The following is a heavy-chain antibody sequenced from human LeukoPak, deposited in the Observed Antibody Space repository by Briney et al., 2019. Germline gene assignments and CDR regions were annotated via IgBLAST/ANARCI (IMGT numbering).Heavy chain of an antibody. Sequence: GASVKVSCKASGYTFTGYYMHWVRQAPGQGLEWMGWINPNSGGTNYAQKFQGRVTMTRDTSISTAYMELSRLRSDDTAVYYCARVGCSGGSCYSRYYFDYWGQGTLVTVSS. J-gene: IGHJ4*02. D-gene: IGHD2-15*01. CDR1: GYTFTGYY. V-gene: IGHV1-2*02. CDR3: ARVGCSGGSCYSRYYFDY. CDR2: INPNSGGT.